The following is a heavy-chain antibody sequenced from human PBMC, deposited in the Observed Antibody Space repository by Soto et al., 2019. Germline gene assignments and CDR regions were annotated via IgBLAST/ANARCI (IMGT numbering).Heavy chain of an antibody. V-gene: IGHV3-33*01. CDR2: IWYDGSNK. D-gene: IGHD2-15*01. CDR1: GFTFSSYG. J-gene: IGHJ6*02. CDR3: ARDRVIGYCSGGSCYEGYYYGMDV. Sequence: GGSLRLSCAASGFTFSSYGMHWVRQAPGKGLEWVAVIWYDGSNKYYADSVKGRFTISRDNSKNTLYLQMNSLRAEDTAVYYCARDRVIGYCSGGSCYEGYYYGMDVWGQGTTVTVSS.